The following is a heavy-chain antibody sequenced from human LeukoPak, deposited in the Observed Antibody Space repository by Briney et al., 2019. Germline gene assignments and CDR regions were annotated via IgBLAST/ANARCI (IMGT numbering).Heavy chain of an antibody. J-gene: IGHJ4*02. D-gene: IGHD3-10*01. CDR3: ARSGSDGDFDY. V-gene: IGHV4-38-2*02. CDR2: IYHSGST. Sequence: SETLSLTCTVSGYSIGSDYYWAWIRQPPGRGLEWIGRIYHSGSTYYNPSLKSRVTISVDTSKNQSSLKLSSPTAADTAVFYCARSGSDGDFDYWGQGTLVTVSS. CDR1: GYSIGSDYY.